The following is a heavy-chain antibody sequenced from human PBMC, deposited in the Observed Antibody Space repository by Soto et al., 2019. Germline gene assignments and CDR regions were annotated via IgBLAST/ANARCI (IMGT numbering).Heavy chain of an antibody. CDR1: GGTFSSYA. J-gene: IGHJ4*02. Sequence: PEGALILSWAASGGTFSSYAMSLGRQAPGKGLEWVSAISGSGGSTYYADSVKGRFTISRDNSKNTLYLQMNSLRAEDTAVYYCAKGQWLATYWGQGTLVTVSS. CDR2: ISGSGGST. CDR3: AKGQWLATY. D-gene: IGHD6-19*01. V-gene: IGHV3-23*01.